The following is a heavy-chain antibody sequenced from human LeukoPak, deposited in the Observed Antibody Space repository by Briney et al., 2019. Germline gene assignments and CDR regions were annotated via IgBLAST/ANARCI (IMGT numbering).Heavy chain of an antibody. CDR3: ARTHSSGFSFDY. Sequence: PSETLSLTCAVSGYSISSSKWWGWIRQPPGKGLEWIAYIYHSGSTYYNPSLKSRVTLSVDTSKNQFSLRLSSVTAVDTAVYYCARTHSSGFSFDYWGQGTLVTVSP. J-gene: IGHJ4*02. CDR2: IYHSGST. CDR1: GYSISSSKW. D-gene: IGHD6-19*01. V-gene: IGHV4-28*01.